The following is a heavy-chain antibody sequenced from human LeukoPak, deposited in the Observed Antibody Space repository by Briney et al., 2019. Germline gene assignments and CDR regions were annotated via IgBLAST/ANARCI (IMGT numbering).Heavy chain of an antibody. CDR2: IKQDGNEK. V-gene: IGHV3-7*01. CDR3: ARDQGYCSSTSCWGPSDY. CDR1: GFTFSSYW. J-gene: IGHJ4*02. Sequence: GGSLRLSCAASGFTFSSYWMSWVRQAPGKGLEWVANIKQDGNEKYYVDSVKGRFTISRDNAKNSLYLQMNSLRAEDTAVYYCARDQGYCSSTSCWGPSDYWGQGTLVTVSS. D-gene: IGHD2-2*01.